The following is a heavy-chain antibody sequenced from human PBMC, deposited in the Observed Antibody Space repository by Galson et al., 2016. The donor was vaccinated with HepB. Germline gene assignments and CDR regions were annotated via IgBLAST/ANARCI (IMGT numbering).Heavy chain of an antibody. CDR1: GYNFTNYY. CDR2: INPSGGTT. Sequence: SVKVSCKASGYNFTNYYMQWVRQAPGQGLEWMGIINPSGGTTIYAQKFQGRVTMTRDTSTSTVYMELNSLRSEDTAIYYCARDQYGGYVGTDYWGQGTLVTVSS. V-gene: IGHV1-46*01. J-gene: IGHJ4*02. D-gene: IGHD5-12*01. CDR3: ARDQYGGYVGTDY.